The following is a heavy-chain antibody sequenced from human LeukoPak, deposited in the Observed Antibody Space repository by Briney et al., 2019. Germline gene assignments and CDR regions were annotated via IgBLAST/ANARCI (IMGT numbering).Heavy chain of an antibody. D-gene: IGHD1-1*01. CDR3: ARKPNYPDY. V-gene: IGHV4-34*01. Sequence: SETLSLTCAVYGGSFSDYSWNWIRQPPRKGLEWIGEINRSGSTNYNPSLRGRVTISVDTSKNQFSLKMSSVTAADTAVYFCARKPNYPDYWGQGTPVTVSS. J-gene: IGHJ4*02. CDR1: GGSFSDYS. CDR2: INRSGST.